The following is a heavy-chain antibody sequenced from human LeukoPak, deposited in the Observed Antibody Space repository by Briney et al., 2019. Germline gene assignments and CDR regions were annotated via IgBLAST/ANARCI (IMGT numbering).Heavy chain of an antibody. Sequence: PSETLSLTCTVSGGSISSYYWSWIRQPPGKGLEWIGYIYYSGSTNYNPSLKSRVTISVDTSKNQFSLKLSSVTAADTAVYYCARVDSGWYNYFDYWGQGTLVTVSS. J-gene: IGHJ4*02. D-gene: IGHD6-19*01. V-gene: IGHV4-59*01. CDR3: ARVDSGWYNYFDY. CDR2: IYYSGST. CDR1: GGSISSYY.